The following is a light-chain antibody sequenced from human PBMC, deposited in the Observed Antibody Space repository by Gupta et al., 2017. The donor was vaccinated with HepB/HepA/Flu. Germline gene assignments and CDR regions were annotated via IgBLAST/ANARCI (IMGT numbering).Light chain of an antibody. J-gene: IGLJ1*01. CDR1: ISDIGTYNF. V-gene: IGLV2-11*01. CDR3: SAYAGNYAYV. CDR2: DVS. Sequence: QSALTQPRSVSGSPRQSVTISCAGTISDIGTYNFVSWYQQHPGKAPKVMIYDVSGRPSGVPDRFSASKSGNTVSLTISGLQDEDEAEYYCSAYAGNYAYVFGTGTKVTVL.